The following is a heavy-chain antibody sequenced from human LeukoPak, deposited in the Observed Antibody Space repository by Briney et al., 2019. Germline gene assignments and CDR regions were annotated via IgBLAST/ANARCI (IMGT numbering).Heavy chain of an antibody. V-gene: IGHV3-48*01. CDR2: ISSSSSTI. D-gene: IGHD6-19*01. CDR1: GFTFSSYS. Sequence: PGGSLRLSCAASGFTFSSYSMNWVRQAPGKGLEWVSYISSSSSTIYYADSVKGRFTISRDNAKNSLYLQMNSLRAEDTAVYYCARAPHWGSSGWYPFSYWGQGTLVTVSS. J-gene: IGHJ4*02. CDR3: ARAPHWGSSGWYPFSY.